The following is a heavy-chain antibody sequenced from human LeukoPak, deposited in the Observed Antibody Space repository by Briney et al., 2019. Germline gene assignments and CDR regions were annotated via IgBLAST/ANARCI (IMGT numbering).Heavy chain of an antibody. CDR2: ITGSSSTI. J-gene: IGHJ4*02. Sequence: PGGSLRLSCAASGFTFSSYSMNWVRQAAGKGLEWVSYITGSSSTINYADSVKGRFTISRDKAKNSLYLQMNSLRAEDTAVYYCATYIVGPTLDYWGQGTLLTVSS. D-gene: IGHD1-26*01. CDR3: ATYIVGPTLDY. CDR1: GFTFSSYS. V-gene: IGHV3-48*01.